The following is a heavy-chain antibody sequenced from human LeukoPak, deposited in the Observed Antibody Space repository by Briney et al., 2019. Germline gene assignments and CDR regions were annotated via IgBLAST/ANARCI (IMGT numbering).Heavy chain of an antibody. V-gene: IGHV4-59*01. Sequence: SETLSLTCSVSGGSISSYYWSWIRQPPGKGLEWIGYIDYSGSTNYNPSLRSRVTMSVDTSKNQFSLKLTSVTAADTAVYYCARDQAGYYCMAVWGKGTTVTVSS. CDR1: GGSISSYY. J-gene: IGHJ6*03. CDR3: ARDQAGYYCMAV. CDR2: IDYSGST.